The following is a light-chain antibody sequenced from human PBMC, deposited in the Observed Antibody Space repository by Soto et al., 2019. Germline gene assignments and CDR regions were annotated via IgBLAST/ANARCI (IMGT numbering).Light chain of an antibody. J-gene: IGKJ4*01. V-gene: IGKV1-12*01. CDR2: GTS. Sequence: DIQMTQSPSSVSASVGDRVIITCRASPEIASWLAWYQQKPGKAPKLLIYGTSDLRPGVPSRFRGSRSDLDFILTIDSLQSEDVATYSCKPANSFPLTFGGGTKVAMK. CDR1: PEIASW. CDR3: KPANSFPLT.